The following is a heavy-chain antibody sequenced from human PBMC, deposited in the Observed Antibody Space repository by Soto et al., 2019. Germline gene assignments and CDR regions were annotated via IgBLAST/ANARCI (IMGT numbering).Heavy chain of an antibody. CDR2: FSGGGGGGGLI. Sequence: PGGSLRLSCSASGFTFGSYDMSWVRQAPGQGLEWVATFSGGGGGGGLIYYADSVKGRFTISRDSSKNTLYLQLSSLRAEDTAVYYCAKGLDPSSAFDVWGQGTMVTVSS. V-gene: IGHV3-23*01. J-gene: IGHJ3*01. CDR3: AKGLDPSSAFDV. CDR1: GFTFGSYD. D-gene: IGHD2-2*01.